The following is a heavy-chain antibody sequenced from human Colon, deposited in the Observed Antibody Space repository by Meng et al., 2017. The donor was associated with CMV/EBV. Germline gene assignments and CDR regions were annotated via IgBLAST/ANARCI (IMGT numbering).Heavy chain of an antibody. CDR3: ARSRPGYSSSQLDYYYGMDV. Sequence: ASVKVSCKASGYTFTSYGISWVRQAPGQGLEWMGWISAYNGNTNYAQKLQGRVTMTTDTSTSTAYMELSSLRSEDTAVYYCARSRPGYSSSQLDYYYGMDVWGQGTTVTVS. CDR1: GYTFTSYG. D-gene: IGHD6-13*01. V-gene: IGHV1-18*01. CDR2: ISAYNGNT. J-gene: IGHJ6*02.